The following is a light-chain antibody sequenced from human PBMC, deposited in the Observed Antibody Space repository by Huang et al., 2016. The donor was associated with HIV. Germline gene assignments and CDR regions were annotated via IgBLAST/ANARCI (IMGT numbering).Light chain of an antibody. J-gene: IGKJ1*01. V-gene: IGKV1-39*01. CDR1: QSIATY. Sequence: DIQLTQSPCSLSASVGDRVTITCRASQSIATYVDWYQQRTGEAPKLLIYAASSLQSGVQSRISGSESGTDFTLTISSLQPEDFATYYCQQSYDTTRTFGQGTKVDVK. CDR2: AAS. CDR3: QQSYDTTRT.